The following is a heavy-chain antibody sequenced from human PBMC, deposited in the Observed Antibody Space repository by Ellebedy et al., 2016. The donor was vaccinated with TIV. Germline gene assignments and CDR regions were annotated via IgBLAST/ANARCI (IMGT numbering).Heavy chain of an antibody. CDR1: GYTFTDYN. V-gene: IGHV1-2*02. D-gene: IGHD1-20*01. CDR2: INPNSGDT. J-gene: IGHJ4*02. CDR3: ARTNWNGNDY. Sequence: ASVKVSCXASGYTFTDYNLHWVRQAPGQGLEYMGYINPNSGDTKFAQKFQGRVTMTRNTSISTAYMELSSLRSEDTAVYYCARTNWNGNDYWGQGTLVTVSS.